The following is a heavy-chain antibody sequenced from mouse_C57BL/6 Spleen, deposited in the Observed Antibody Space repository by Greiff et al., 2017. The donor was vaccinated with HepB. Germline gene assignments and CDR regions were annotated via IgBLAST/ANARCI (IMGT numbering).Heavy chain of an antibody. Sequence: VQLQQSGAELVRPGASVKLSCTASGFNIKDDYMLWVKQRPEQGLEWIGWIDPENGDTEYASKFQGKATITADTSSNTAYLQLSSLTSEDTAVYYCTPGITTVVARNYWGQGTTLTVSS. CDR3: TPGITTVVARNY. CDR1: GFNIKDDY. V-gene: IGHV14-4*01. CDR2: IDPENGDT. D-gene: IGHD1-1*01. J-gene: IGHJ2*01.